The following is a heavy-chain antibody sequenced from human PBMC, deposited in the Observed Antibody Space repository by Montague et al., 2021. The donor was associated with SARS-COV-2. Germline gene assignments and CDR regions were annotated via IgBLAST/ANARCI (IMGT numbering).Heavy chain of an antibody. J-gene: IGHJ5*02. CDR1: GGSISSGIYY. CDR3: ARGTTVSSNGYYTGWFDP. CDR2: IYTSGST. V-gene: IGHV4-61*02. Sequence: TLSLTCTVSGGSISSGIYYWSWIRQPAGKGLEWTGRIYTSGSTNYNPSLNSRVTISVDTSKNQFSLKLSSVTAADTAVYYCARGTTVSSNGYYTGWFDPWGQGTLVTVSS. D-gene: IGHD3-3*01.